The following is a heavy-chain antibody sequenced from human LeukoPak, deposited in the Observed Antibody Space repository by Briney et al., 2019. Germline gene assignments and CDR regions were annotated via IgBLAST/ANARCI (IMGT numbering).Heavy chain of an antibody. CDR2: IIPIFGTA. V-gene: IGHV1-69*05. CDR1: GGTFSSYA. Sequence: ASVTVSLKASGGTFSSYAISWVRQAPGQGLEWMGGIIPIFGTANYAQKFQGRATITTDESTSTAYMELSSLRSEDTAVYYCARVIPWFDPWGQGTLVTVSS. D-gene: IGHD2-21*01. CDR3: ARVIPWFDP. J-gene: IGHJ5*02.